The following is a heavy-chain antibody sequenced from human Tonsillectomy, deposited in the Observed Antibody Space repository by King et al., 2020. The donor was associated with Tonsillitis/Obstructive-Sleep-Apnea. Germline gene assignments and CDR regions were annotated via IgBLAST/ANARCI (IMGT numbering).Heavy chain of an antibody. CDR2: IAYDGSNK. V-gene: IGHV3-30*18. J-gene: IGHJ4*02. Sequence: VQLVESGGGVVQPGRSLRLSCAAAGFTFSSYGIHWVRQAPGKGLEWVAVIAYDGSNKYYADSVKGRFTISRDNSKNTLYLQMNSLRAEDTAVYYCAKFERTYYYDSSGSLIDYWGQGTLVTVSS. D-gene: IGHD3-22*01. CDR1: GFTFSSYG. CDR3: AKFERTYYYDSSGSLIDY.